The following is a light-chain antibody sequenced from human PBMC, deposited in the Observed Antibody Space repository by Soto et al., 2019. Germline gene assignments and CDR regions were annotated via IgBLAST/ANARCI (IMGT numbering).Light chain of an antibody. Sequence: AIHMTQSPSSLSASVGDRVTITCRASQGIRNDLGWYHQKPEKAPKLLIYAASSVQSGVPSRISGSGSSTDFTLTNSSLQPEDFATYYCLQDYNYPWTFGQGTKVDIK. CDR2: AAS. J-gene: IGKJ1*01. V-gene: IGKV1-6*01. CDR3: LQDYNYPWT. CDR1: QGIRND.